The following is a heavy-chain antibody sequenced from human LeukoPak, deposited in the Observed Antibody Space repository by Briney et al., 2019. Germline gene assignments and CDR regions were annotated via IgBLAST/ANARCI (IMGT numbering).Heavy chain of an antibody. CDR2: IYSSGST. CDR1: GGPISSSYYY. D-gene: IGHD3-22*01. CDR3: ARGTDDSSGYLSH. J-gene: IGHJ4*02. Sequence: SETLSLTCTVSGGPISSSYYYWGWIRQPPGKGLEWIGSIYSSGSTYYNPSLKSRVTISVDRSKNQFSLKLSSVTAADTAVYYCARGTDDSSGYLSHWGQGTLVTVSS. V-gene: IGHV4-39*07.